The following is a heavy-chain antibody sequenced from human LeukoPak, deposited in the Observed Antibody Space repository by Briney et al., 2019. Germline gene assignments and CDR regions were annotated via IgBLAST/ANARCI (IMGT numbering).Heavy chain of an antibody. V-gene: IGHV4-59*01. CDR1: GGSISSYY. CDR2: IYYSGST. D-gene: IGHD6-19*01. Sequence: SETLSLTCTVSGGSISSYYWSWIRQPPGKGLEWIGYIYYSGSTNYNPSLKSRVTISVDTSKNQFSLKLSSVTAADTAVYYCARLKQWLGFDYWGQGTLVTVSS. J-gene: IGHJ4*02. CDR3: ARLKQWLGFDY.